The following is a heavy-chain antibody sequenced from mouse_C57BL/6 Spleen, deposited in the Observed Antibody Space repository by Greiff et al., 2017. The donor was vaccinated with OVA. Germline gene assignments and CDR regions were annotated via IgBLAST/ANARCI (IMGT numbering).Heavy chain of an antibody. CDR1: GYTFTSYW. V-gene: IGHV1-61*01. CDR3: ARKGGYYDYDVYFDV. CDR2: IFPSDSET. D-gene: IGHD2-4*01. Sequence: VQLQQPGAELVRPGSSVKLSCKASGYTFTSYWMDWVKQRPGQGLEWIGNIFPSDSETHYNQKFKDKATLTVDKSSSTAYMQLSRLTSEDSAVYYCARKGGYYDYDVYFDVWGTGTTVTVSS. J-gene: IGHJ1*03.